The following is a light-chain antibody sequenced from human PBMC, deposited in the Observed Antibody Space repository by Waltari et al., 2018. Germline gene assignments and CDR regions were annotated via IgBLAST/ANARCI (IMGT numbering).Light chain of an antibody. CDR1: QSVNSN. J-gene: IGKJ4*01. V-gene: IGKV3-15*01. Sequence: EIVMTQSPATLSVSPGERATLSCRASQSVNSNLAWYQQKPGPAPRLLVHGASTRATGFPARFSGSGSGTEFTLTISSLQSEDFAVYYCQQYNDWLTFGGGTKVEIK. CDR3: QQYNDWLT. CDR2: GAS.